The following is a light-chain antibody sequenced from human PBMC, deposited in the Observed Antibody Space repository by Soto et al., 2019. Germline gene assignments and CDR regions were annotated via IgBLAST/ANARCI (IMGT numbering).Light chain of an antibody. CDR1: QSVNSN. CDR3: QQRNIWPPVT. J-gene: IGKJ5*01. Sequence: EIVMTQSPATLSVSPGERATLSCRASQSVNSNLAWYQQKPGQPPRLLIYGAFNRAAGIPARFSGSGSGTDFTLTISSLEPEDSAVYYCQQRNIWPPVTFGQGTRLEIK. V-gene: IGKV3D-15*01. CDR2: GAF.